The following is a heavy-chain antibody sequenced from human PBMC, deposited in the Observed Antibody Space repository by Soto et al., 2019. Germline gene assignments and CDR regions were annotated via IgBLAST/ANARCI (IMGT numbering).Heavy chain of an antibody. Sequence: QLQLQESGPGLVKPSETLSLTCTVSGGSISDDTYYWGWIRQPPGKGLEWLGSIYYSGTSSHNPSHKSRVTMSVDMSKKQLSLRLISVTVADTAVYYCARLHCDSPNCVPLDPWGQGTLVIVSS. J-gene: IGHJ5*02. CDR1: GGSISDDTYY. V-gene: IGHV4-39*01. CDR3: ARLHCDSPNCVPLDP. CDR2: IYYSGTS. D-gene: IGHD2-2*01.